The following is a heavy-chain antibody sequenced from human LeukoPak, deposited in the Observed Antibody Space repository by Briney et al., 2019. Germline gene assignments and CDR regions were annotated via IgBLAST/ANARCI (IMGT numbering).Heavy chain of an antibody. V-gene: IGHV4-61*02. J-gene: IGHJ4*02. Sequence: PSETLSLTCTVSGGSISSGSHYWSWIRQPAGKGLEWIGRIYTSGSTNYNPSLKSRVTISVDTSKNQFSLKLSSVTAADTAVYYCARDRRDWGQGALVTVSS. CDR3: ARDRRD. CDR2: IYTSGST. CDR1: GGSISSGSHY.